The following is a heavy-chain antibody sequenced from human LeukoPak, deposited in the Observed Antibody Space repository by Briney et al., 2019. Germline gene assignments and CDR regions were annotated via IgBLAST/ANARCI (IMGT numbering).Heavy chain of an antibody. D-gene: IGHD3-3*01. J-gene: IGHJ4*02. V-gene: IGHV3-33*01. Sequence: PGGSLRLSCAASGFTFSSYGMHWVRQAPGKGLEWVAVIWYDGSNKYYADSVKGRFTISRDNSKNTLYLQMNSLRAEDTAVYYCARDTDVGGNYFFDYWGQGTLVTVSS. CDR1: GFTFSSYG. CDR3: ARDTDVGGNYFFDY. CDR2: IWYDGSNK.